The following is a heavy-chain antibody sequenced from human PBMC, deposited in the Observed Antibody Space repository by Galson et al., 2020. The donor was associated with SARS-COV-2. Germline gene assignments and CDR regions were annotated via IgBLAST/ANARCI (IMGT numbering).Heavy chain of an antibody. D-gene: IGHD1-26*01. CDR3: VRENGTYRNFDY. Sequence: GESLKISCAASGFTFRSHWIHWVRQAPGKGLVWVSDINSDGSSTSYADSVEGRFIISRDNAKNTVYLQMHSLRVEDTAVYYCVRENGTYRNFDYWGQGTLVTVSS. CDR1: GFTFRSHW. CDR2: INSDGSST. V-gene: IGHV3-74*01. J-gene: IGHJ4*02.